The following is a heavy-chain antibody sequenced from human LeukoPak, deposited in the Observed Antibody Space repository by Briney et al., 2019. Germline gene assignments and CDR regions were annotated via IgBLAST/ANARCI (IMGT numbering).Heavy chain of an antibody. Sequence: SETLSLTCTVSGGSISSYYWSWSRQPPGKGLEWIGYIYYSGSTNYNPSLKSRVTISVDTSKNQFSLKLSSVTAADTAVYYCARVTGYSGYDNWFDPWGQGTLVTVSS. CDR1: GGSISSYY. V-gene: IGHV4-59*01. J-gene: IGHJ5*02. CDR3: ARVTGYSGYDNWFDP. CDR2: IYYSGST. D-gene: IGHD5-12*01.